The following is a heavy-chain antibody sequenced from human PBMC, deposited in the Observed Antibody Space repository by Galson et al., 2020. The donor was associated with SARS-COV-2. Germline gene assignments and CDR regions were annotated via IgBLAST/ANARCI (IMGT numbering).Heavy chain of an antibody. J-gene: IGHJ4*02. CDR3: ARVRRYCSGGSCYSEFGTDY. Sequence: GGSLRLSCAASGFTFSSYAMHWVRQAPGKGLEWVAVISYDGSNKYYADSVKGRFTISRDNSKNTLYLQMNSLRAEDTAVYYCARVRRYCSGGSCYSEFGTDYWGQGTLVTVSS. D-gene: IGHD2-15*01. CDR1: GFTFSSYA. CDR2: ISYDGSNK. V-gene: IGHV3-30*04.